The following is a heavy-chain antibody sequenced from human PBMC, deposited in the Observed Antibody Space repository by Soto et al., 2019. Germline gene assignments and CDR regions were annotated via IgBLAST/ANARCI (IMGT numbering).Heavy chain of an antibody. CDR2: IIPIFGTA. V-gene: IGHV1-69*12. Sequence: QVQLVQSGAEVKKPGSSVKVSCKASVGTFSGYAISWVRQAPGQGLEWMGGIIPIFGTANYAQKFQGRVTITADESTSTAYMKLSSLRSEDTAVYSCARESRYCSGGSCYFLPGIDYWGQGTLVTVSS. CDR1: VGTFSGYA. J-gene: IGHJ4*02. D-gene: IGHD2-15*01. CDR3: ARESRYCSGGSCYFLPGIDY.